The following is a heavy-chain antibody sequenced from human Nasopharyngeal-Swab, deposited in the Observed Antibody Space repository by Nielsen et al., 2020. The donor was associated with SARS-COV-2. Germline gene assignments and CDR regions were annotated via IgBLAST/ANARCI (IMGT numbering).Heavy chain of an antibody. CDR3: AKERYQSGSGKYPRDFDQ. J-gene: IGHJ4*02. CDR2: MSFDGSDE. CDR1: AFTFTNYG. V-gene: IGHV3-30*18. Sequence: GESLKISCAASAFTFTNYGIHWVRQAPGKGLDWVAIMSFDGSDEYYADSVKGRFTISRDISKNTLYLQMNSLRPEDTAVYYCAKERYQSGSGKYPRDFDQWGQGTLVTVSS. D-gene: IGHD3-10*01.